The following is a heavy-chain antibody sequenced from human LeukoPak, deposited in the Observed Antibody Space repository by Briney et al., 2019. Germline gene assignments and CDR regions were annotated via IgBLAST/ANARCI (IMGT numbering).Heavy chain of an antibody. J-gene: IGHJ3*02. D-gene: IGHD5/OR15-5a*01. CDR1: GGSISSSSYY. V-gene: IGHV4-39*07. CDR2: IYYGGST. Sequence: SSETLSLTCTVSGGSISSSSYYWGWIRRPPGKGLDWIGSIYYGGSTYYNPSLKSRVTISEDTSKNQFSLKLSSVAAADTAVYYCARGSRLHRLGSPDAFDIWGQGTMVTVSS. CDR3: ARGSRLHRLGSPDAFDI.